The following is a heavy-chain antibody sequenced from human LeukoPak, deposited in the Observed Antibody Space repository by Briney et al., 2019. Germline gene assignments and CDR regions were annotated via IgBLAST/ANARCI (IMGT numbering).Heavy chain of an antibody. D-gene: IGHD3-16*01. V-gene: IGHV3-48*04. CDR1: GFLFSNSN. CDR3: VKEGGDWEFDY. J-gene: IGHJ4*02. Sequence: GGSLRLSCAASGFLFSNSNMNWVHQAPGKGLEWVSFIRGSDSTTYYAESVKGRFTISRDNAKSSLYLQMNSLRVEDTAVYYCVKEGGDWEFDYWGQGTLVTVSS. CDR2: IRGSDSTT.